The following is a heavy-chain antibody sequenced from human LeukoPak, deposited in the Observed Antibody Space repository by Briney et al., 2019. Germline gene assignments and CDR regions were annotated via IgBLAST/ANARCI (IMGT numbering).Heavy chain of an antibody. CDR2: ISHSGRTI. Sequence: PGGSPRLSCAASGFTFSNYELNWVRQAPGKGLEWVSYISHSGRTIYSADSVKGRFTISRDNAKNSLYLQMNSLRAEDTAVYYCARDSRSPADYYGMDVWGQGTTVTVSS. J-gene: IGHJ6*02. V-gene: IGHV3-48*03. CDR3: ARDSRSPADYYGMDV. CDR1: GFTFSNYE.